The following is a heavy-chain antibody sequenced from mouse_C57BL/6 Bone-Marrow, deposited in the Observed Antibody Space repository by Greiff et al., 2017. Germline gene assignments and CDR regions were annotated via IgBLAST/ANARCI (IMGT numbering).Heavy chain of an antibody. CDR2: IWSGGST. CDR1: GFSLTSYG. D-gene: IGHD2-4*01. CDR3: ARIYYDYDGLYYYAMDY. V-gene: IGHV2-2*01. Sequence: VKLMESGPGLVQPSQSLSITCTVSGFSLTSYGVHWVRQSPGKGLEWLGVIWSGGSTDYNAAFISRLSISKDNSKSQVFFKMNSLQADDTAIYYCARIYYDYDGLYYYAMDYWGQGTSVTVSS. J-gene: IGHJ4*01.